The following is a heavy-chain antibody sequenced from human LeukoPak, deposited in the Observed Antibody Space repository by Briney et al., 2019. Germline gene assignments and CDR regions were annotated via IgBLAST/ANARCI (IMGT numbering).Heavy chain of an antibody. D-gene: IGHD5-18*01. V-gene: IGHV1-18*01. CDR1: GYTFTSYG. CDR2: ISAYNGNT. Sequence: ASVKLSCKASGYTFTSYGISWVRQAPGQGLEWMGWISAYNGNTNYAHNLQGRVTMTTDTSTNTAYMELRSLRADDTAVYYCARYLREYSYVGDHWGQETLVTVSS. J-gene: IGHJ4*02. CDR3: ARYLREYSYVGDH.